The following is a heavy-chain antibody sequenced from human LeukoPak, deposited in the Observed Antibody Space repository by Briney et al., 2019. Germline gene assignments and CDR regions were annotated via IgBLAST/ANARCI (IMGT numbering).Heavy chain of an antibody. CDR2: INHSGST. CDR3: ARPQGPYYYGMDV. CDR1: GGSFSGYY. Sequence: SETLSLTCEVYGGSFSGYYWSWIRQPPGTGLEWIGEINHSGSTNYNPSLKSRVTISVDTSKNQFSLKLSSVTAADTAVYYCARPQGPYYYGMDVWGQGTTVTVSS. V-gene: IGHV4-34*01. J-gene: IGHJ6*02.